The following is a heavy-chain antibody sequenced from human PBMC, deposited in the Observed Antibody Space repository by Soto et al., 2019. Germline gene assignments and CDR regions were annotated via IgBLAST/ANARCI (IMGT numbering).Heavy chain of an antibody. J-gene: IGHJ5*02. CDR2: IFHDGNT. D-gene: IGHD6-13*01. CDR1: GASIGSGGW. V-gene: IGHV4-4*02. CDR3: TGHPALRAAVEGFDP. Sequence: SETLSLTCAVSGASIGSGGWWSWVRQPPGKGLEWIAEIFHDGNTNYSPSLKSRVTISVDKSQNQFSLNVYSVTAADTAVYYCTGHPALRAAVEGFDPWGQGTLVTVSS.